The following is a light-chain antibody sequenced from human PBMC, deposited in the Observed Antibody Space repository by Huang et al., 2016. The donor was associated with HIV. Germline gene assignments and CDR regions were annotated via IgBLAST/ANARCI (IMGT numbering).Light chain of an antibody. V-gene: IGKV3-11*01. CDR1: QSVGND. CDR3: QQRTNWWT. Sequence: EIVLTQSPATLSLSPGERATLSCRASQSVGNDLAWYQQKPDQAPRLLIYDAINRATGIPARFSCGGAGTDFALTISSLEPEGFAVYYCQQRTNWWTFGQGTKVEIK. J-gene: IGKJ1*01. CDR2: DAI.